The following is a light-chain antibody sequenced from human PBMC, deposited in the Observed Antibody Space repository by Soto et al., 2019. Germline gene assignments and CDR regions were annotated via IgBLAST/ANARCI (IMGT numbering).Light chain of an antibody. J-gene: IGKJ1*01. CDR2: GAS. CDR3: QQYGSSPRT. V-gene: IGKV3-20*01. CDR1: RGVSANY. Sequence: ENLLTQSPGTLSLSPGEGATLSCRASRGVSANYLAWYQQKPGQAPTLLIYGASIRAAGIPDRFSGSGSGTDCTLTIRRLEPDDFAVYYCQQYGSSPRTFGQGTKVDI.